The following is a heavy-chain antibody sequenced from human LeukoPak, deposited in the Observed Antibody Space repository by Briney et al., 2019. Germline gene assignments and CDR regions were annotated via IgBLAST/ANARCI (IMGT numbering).Heavy chain of an antibody. CDR2: IIPILGIA. CDR1: GGTFSSYA. D-gene: IGHD2-2*01. Sequence: SVKVSCKASGGTFSSYAISWVRQAPGQGLEWMGRIIPILGIANYAQKFQGRVTITADKSTSTAYMELSSLRSEDTAMYYCARGPRRYCSSTSCHIDYWGQGTLVTVSS. CDR3: ARGPRRYCSSTSCHIDY. J-gene: IGHJ4*02. V-gene: IGHV1-69*04.